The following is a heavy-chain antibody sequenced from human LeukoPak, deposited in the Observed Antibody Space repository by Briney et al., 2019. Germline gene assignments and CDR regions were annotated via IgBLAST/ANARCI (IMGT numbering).Heavy chain of an antibody. V-gene: IGHV3-23*01. D-gene: IGHD3-9*01. J-gene: IGHJ4*02. CDR3: AKDRASVYDILNYGQYFDY. Sequence: GGSLRLSCAASTFTFGSYAMSWVRQAPGKGLEWVSGISDSGGSTYYADSVRGRFTISRDNSKNTLYLQMNSLRVEDTAVYYCAKDRASVYDILNYGQYFDYWGQGTLVTVSS. CDR2: ISDSGGST. CDR1: TFTFGSYA.